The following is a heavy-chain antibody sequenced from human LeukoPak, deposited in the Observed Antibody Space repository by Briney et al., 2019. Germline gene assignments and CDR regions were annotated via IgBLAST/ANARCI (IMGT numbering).Heavy chain of an antibody. Sequence: PSETLSLTCAVYGGSFSGYYWSWVRQPPGKGLEWIGEINHSGSTNYNPSLKSRVTISVDTSKNQFSLKLSSVTAADTAVYYCARGRRYYYDRSWFDPWGQGTLVTVSS. CDR2: INHSGST. CDR3: ARGRRYYYDRSWFDP. CDR1: GGSFSGYY. J-gene: IGHJ5*02. V-gene: IGHV4-34*01. D-gene: IGHD3-22*01.